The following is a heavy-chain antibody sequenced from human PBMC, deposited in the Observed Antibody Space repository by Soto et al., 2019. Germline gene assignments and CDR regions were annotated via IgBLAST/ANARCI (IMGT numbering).Heavy chain of an antibody. V-gene: IGHV3-30*03. CDR1: GFTFSSYG. CDR2: ISYDGKQT. Sequence: SLRLSCAASGFTFSSYGMHWVRQAPGKGLEWVAVISYDGKQTYYADSVKGRFTISKDKSKRTLFLQMNSLRVDDTAVYYCARDGWGSNWYSDLWGRGTLVTVSS. D-gene: IGHD3-16*01. CDR3: ARDGWGSNWYSDL. J-gene: IGHJ2*01.